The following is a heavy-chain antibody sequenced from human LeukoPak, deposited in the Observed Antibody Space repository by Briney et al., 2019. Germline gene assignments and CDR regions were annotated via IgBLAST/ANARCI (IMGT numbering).Heavy chain of an antibody. CDR2: INPNSGGT. D-gene: IGHD3-10*01. CDR1: GYTFTGCY. V-gene: IGHV1-2*02. CDR3: ARGPRITMVRGARGYWFDP. J-gene: IGHJ5*02. Sequence: ASVRVSCKASGYTFTGCYVHWVRQAPGQGLEWMGWINPNSGGTNYAQKFQGRVTMTRDTSISTAYMELSRLRSDDTAMHYCARGPRITMVRGARGYWFDPWGQGTLVTVSS.